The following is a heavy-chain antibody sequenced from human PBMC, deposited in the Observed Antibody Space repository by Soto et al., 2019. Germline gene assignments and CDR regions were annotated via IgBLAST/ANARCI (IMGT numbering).Heavy chain of an antibody. J-gene: IGHJ6*02. D-gene: IGHD3-22*01. CDR3: AKGGSGNYLTYYYYYGMDV. V-gene: IGHV3-30*18. CDR2: ISYDGNNK. Sequence: QVQLVESGGGVVQPGRSLRLSCAASGFSLSNNGMHWVRQAPGKGLEWVAVISYDGNNKYYADSGKGRFTISRDNSKNTVYLEMNNLRAEDTAMYYCAKGGSGNYLTYYYYYGMDVWGQGTTVTVSS. CDR1: GFSLSNNG.